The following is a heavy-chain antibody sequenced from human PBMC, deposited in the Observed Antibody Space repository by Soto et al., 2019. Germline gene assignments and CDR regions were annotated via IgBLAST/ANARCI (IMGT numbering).Heavy chain of an antibody. J-gene: IGHJ5*02. CDR2: VSAYNGNT. D-gene: IGHD6-19*01. Sequence: ASVKVSCKASGYTFTSYGISWVRQAPGQGLEWMGWVSAYNGNTNYAQKLQGRVTMTTDTSTSTAYMELRSLRSDDTAVYYCAASGWSMNWFDPWGQGTLVTVSS. V-gene: IGHV1-18*01. CDR1: GYTFTSYG. CDR3: AASGWSMNWFDP.